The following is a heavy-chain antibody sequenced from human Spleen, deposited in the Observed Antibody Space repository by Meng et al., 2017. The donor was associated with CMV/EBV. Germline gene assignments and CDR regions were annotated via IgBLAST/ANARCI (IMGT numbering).Heavy chain of an antibody. V-gene: IGHV5-51*01. Sequence: CQISGYIFSTNWIAWVRQMPGKGLDYMGIIYPGDPDTRYAPSFQGQVTISADKSINTAYLQWSSLKASDTAMYYCARQSDYGDFDYWGQGTLVTVSS. CDR3: ARQSDYGDFDY. CDR1: GYIFSTNW. D-gene: IGHD4-17*01. CDR2: IYPGDPDT. J-gene: IGHJ4*02.